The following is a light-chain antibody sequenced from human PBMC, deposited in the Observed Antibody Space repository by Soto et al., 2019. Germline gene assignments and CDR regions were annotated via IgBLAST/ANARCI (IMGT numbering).Light chain of an antibody. CDR2: EVS. CDR1: SSDDGGYNY. V-gene: IGLV2-14*01. Sequence: QSALTQPASVSGSPGQSITISCTGTSSDDGGYNYVSWYQQHPGKAPKLMIYEVSNRPSGVSNRFSGSKSGNTASLTISGLQAEDEADYYCSSYTSSSSYVVFGGGTKVTVL. J-gene: IGLJ2*01. CDR3: SSYTSSSSYVV.